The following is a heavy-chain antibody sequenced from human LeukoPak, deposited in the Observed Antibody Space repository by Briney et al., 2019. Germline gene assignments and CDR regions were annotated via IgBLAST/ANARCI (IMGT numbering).Heavy chain of an antibody. D-gene: IGHD5-18*01. CDR3: ARDHEVDTAMVDFDY. V-gene: IGHV4-39*07. Sequence: SETLSLTCTVSGGSISINSYYWGWIRQPPGKGLEWIGHIYYSGTTHYSPSLKSRVTISVDTSKNQFSLKLSSVTAADTAVYYCARDHEVDTAMVDFDYWGQGTLVTVSS. CDR2: IYYSGTT. J-gene: IGHJ4*02. CDR1: GGSISINSYY.